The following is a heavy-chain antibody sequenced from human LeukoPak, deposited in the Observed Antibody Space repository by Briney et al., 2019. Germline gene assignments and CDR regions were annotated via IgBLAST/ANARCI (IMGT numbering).Heavy chain of an antibody. D-gene: IGHD6-13*01. CDR2: IKGDGSAK. Sequence: GGSLRLSCAASGFTFSSDGMSWVRRALGRGLEWVANIKGDGSAKYYVDSVKGRFTITRDNAKSSLFLQMNSLRAEDTAVYYCARLVLSRTWFDDFWGQGTLVTVSS. V-gene: IGHV3-7*01. CDR3: ARLVLSRTWFDDF. J-gene: IGHJ4*02. CDR1: GFTFSSDG.